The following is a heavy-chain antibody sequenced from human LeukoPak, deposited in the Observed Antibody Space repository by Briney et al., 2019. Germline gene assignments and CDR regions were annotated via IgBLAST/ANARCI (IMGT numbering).Heavy chain of an antibody. Sequence: GGSLRLSCAASGFTFSSDSMNWVRQAPGKGLEWVSSISSSSSYIYYADSVKGRFTISRDNAKNSLYLQMNSLRAEDTAVYYCARSGGYSYGPRSFDYWGQGTLVTVSS. J-gene: IGHJ4*02. CDR3: ARSGGYSYGPRSFDY. CDR1: GFTFSSDS. V-gene: IGHV3-21*01. D-gene: IGHD5-18*01. CDR2: ISSSSSYI.